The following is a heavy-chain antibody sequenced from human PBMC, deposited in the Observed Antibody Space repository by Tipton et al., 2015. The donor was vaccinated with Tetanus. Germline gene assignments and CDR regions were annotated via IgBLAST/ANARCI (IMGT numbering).Heavy chain of an antibody. CDR2: IYESGDT. D-gene: IGHD3-3*01. V-gene: IGHV4-39*01. J-gene: IGHJ4*02. CDR1: GASIRGGTFY. CDR3: ARHQSGYFTPFDY. Sequence: TLSLTCTVSGASIRGGTFYWGWIRQPPGKGLEWIGSIYESGDTYYIPSLKSRVTISVDTSTNQFSLTLNSMAAADTGVYYCARHQSGYFTPFDYRGQGTLVTVSS.